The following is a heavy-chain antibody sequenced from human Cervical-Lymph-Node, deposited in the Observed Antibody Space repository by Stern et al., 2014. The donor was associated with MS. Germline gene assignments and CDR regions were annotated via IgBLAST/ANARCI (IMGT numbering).Heavy chain of an antibody. CDR3: ARGELKEGLVRGMDV. CDR1: VGTFSSYA. D-gene: IGHD1-26*01. Sequence: QMQLVQSGSEVKKPGSSVKVSSKASVGTFSSYAISWVRQAPGQGLEWVGGIIPIFGTATYAQKFQGRVTIPADESTSTAYMELSSLRSEDTAVYYCARGELKEGLVRGMDVWGQGTTVTVSS. CDR2: IIPIFGTA. J-gene: IGHJ6*02. V-gene: IGHV1-69*01.